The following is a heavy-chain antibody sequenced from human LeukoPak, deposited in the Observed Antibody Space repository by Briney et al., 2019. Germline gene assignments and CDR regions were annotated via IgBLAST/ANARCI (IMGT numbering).Heavy chain of an antibody. J-gene: IGHJ6*03. V-gene: IGHV4-59*01. CDR3: ARGFSSGWYYYYYMDV. CDR2: IYYSGST. Sequence: PSGTLSLTCAVSGGSISSYYWSWIRQPPGKGLEWIGYIYYSGSTSYNPSLKSRVTISVDTSKNQFSLKLSSVTAADTAVYYCARGFSSGWYYYYYMDVWGKGTTVTVSS. D-gene: IGHD6-19*01. CDR1: GGSISSYY.